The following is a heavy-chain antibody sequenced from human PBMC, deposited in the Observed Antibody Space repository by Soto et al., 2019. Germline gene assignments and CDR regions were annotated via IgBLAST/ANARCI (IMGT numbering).Heavy chain of an antibody. J-gene: IGHJ5*02. CDR3: ARGYCSSTSCYFFRWFDP. D-gene: IGHD2-2*01. CDR1: GGSVSSGSYY. Sequence: SETLSLTCTVSGGSVSSGSYYWSWIRQPPGKGLEWIGYIYYSGSTNYNPSLKSRVTISVDTSKNQFSLKLSSVTAADTAVYYCARGYCSSTSCYFFRWFDPWGQGTLVTVSS. V-gene: IGHV4-61*01. CDR2: IYYSGST.